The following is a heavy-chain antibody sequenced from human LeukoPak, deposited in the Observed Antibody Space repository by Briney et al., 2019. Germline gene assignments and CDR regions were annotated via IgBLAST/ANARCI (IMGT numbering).Heavy chain of an antibody. CDR1: GFTFSNYW. D-gene: IGHD2-2*01. V-gene: IGHV3-7*01. J-gene: IGHJ1*01. CDR3: ARDFYCSITSCYDRHFQH. CDR2: IKQDGSEK. Sequence: GGSLRLSCAASGFTFSNYWMSWGRQAPGKGLEWVANIKQDGSEKYYVDSVKGRFIISRDNVNKSLYLQMNSLRAEDTAVYYCARDFYCSITSCYDRHFQHWGQGTLVTVSS.